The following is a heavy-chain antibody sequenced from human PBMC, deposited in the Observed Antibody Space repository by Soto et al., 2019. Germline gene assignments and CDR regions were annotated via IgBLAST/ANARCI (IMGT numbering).Heavy chain of an antibody. CDR1: GFTFSSYA. D-gene: IGHD2-15*01. CDR2: ISYDGSNK. J-gene: IGHJ6*02. CDR3: ARWYCSGGSCSYYYGMDV. Sequence: GGSLRLSCAASGFTFSSYAMHWVRQAPGKGLEWVAVISYDGSNKYYADSVKGRFTISRDNSKNTLYLQMNSLRAEDTAVYYCARWYCSGGSCSYYYGMDVWGQGTTVTVSS. V-gene: IGHV3-30*04.